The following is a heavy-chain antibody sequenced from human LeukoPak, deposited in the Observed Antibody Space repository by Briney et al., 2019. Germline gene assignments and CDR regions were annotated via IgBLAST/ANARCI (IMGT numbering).Heavy chain of an antibody. CDR3: AKMPYYYDSSGYYY. J-gene: IGHJ4*02. Sequence: PSETLSLTCTVSGGSISSGSYYWCWIRQPPGKGLEWIGSIYYSGSTYYNPSLKSRVTISVDTSKNQFSLKLSSVTAADTAVYYCAKMPYYYDSSGYYYWGQGTLVTVSS. V-gene: IGHV4-39*01. D-gene: IGHD3-22*01. CDR1: GGSISSGSYY. CDR2: IYYSGST.